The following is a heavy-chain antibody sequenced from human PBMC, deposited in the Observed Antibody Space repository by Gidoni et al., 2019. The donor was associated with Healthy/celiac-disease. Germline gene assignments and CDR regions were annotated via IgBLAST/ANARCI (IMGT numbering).Heavy chain of an antibody. CDR3: ARGPHIAAAGMSTPGYYYYYGMDV. CDR1: GGSFSGYY. D-gene: IGHD6-13*01. Sequence: QVQLQQWGAGLLKPSETLSLTCAVYGGSFSGYYWSWIRQPPGKGLEWIGEINHSGSTNYNPSLKSRVTISVDTSKNQFSLKLSSVTAADTAVYYCARGPHIAAAGMSTPGYYYYYGMDVWGQGTTVTVSS. J-gene: IGHJ6*02. CDR2: INHSGST. V-gene: IGHV4-34*01.